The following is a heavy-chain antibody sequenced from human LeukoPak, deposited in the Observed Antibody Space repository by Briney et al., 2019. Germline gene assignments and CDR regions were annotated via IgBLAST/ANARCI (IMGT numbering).Heavy chain of an antibody. CDR3: ARDGCSSTSCYGRGWFDP. CDR1: GGSISSGDYY. CDR2: IYYSGST. D-gene: IGHD2-2*01. J-gene: IGHJ5*02. Sequence: SETLSLTCTVSGGSISSGDYYWRWIRQPPGKGLEWIGYIYYSGSTYYNPSLKSRFTISVDTSKNQFSLKLSSVTAADTAVYYCARDGCSSTSCYGRGWFDPWGQGTLVTVSS. V-gene: IGHV4-30-4*01.